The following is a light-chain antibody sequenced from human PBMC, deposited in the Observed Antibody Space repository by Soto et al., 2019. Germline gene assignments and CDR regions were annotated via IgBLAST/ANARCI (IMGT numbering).Light chain of an antibody. J-gene: IGKJ5*01. CDR1: QSLSSN. V-gene: IGKV3-15*01. CDR2: GAS. Sequence: EIVMTQSPATLSVSPREGATLSCRASQSLSSNLAWYQQKPGRAPRLLIYGASTRATGIPARFSGSGSGTEFTLTISSLQSEDFAVYYCQQYDKWPITFGQGTRLEIK. CDR3: QQYDKWPIT.